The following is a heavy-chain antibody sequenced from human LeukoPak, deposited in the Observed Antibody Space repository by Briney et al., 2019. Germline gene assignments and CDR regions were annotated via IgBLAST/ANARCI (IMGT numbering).Heavy chain of an antibody. V-gene: IGHV4-61*02. J-gene: IGHJ6*03. CDR1: GASISSGNYY. CDR3: VRDTRYDMDV. CDR2: VYTSGTA. Sequence: SETLSLTCTVSGASISSGNYYWSWIRQPAGKGLEWIGRVYTSGTATYNPSLKSRVTISVDTSRNQFSLRLNSVTAADTALYYCVRDTRYDMDVWGKGTTVTVSS.